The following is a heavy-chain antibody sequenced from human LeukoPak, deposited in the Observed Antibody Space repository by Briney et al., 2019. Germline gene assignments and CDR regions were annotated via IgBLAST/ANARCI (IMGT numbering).Heavy chain of an antibody. CDR3: ARASGSYCSSTSCNDAFDI. Sequence: ASVKVSCKASGYTFSSYGITWVRQAPGQGLEWVGWISAYNGNTNYAQNLQGRVTMTTDTSTSTAYLELKSLSSDDTAVYYCARASGSYCSSTSCNDAFDIWGQGTMVTVSS. CDR1: GYTFSSYG. J-gene: IGHJ3*02. D-gene: IGHD2-2*01. V-gene: IGHV1-18*01. CDR2: ISAYNGNT.